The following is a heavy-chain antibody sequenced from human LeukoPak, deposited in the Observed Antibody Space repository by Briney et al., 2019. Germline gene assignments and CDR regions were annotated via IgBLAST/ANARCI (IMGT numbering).Heavy chain of an antibody. Sequence: PGGSLRLSCAASGFTFDDYAMHWVRQAPGKGLEWVSGISWNSGSIAYVDSVKGRFTISRDNAKNTLYLEMNSLRPEDTALYYCAKDKGIVGAYNCFDYWGQGTLVTVSS. V-gene: IGHV3-9*01. CDR2: ISWNSGSI. D-gene: IGHD1-26*01. J-gene: IGHJ4*02. CDR1: GFTFDDYA. CDR3: AKDKGIVGAYNCFDY.